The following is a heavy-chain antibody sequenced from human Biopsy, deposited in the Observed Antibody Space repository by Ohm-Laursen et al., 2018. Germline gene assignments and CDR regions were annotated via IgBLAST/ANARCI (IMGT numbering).Heavy chain of an antibody. CDR1: GETFNGYY. CDR2: INHSGRT. Sequence: TLSLTCAVYGETFNGYYWSWIRQTPGKGLEWIGEINHSGRTNYNPSLKSQVTISVDTSKNRFFLKVRSVTAADTAVYYCVRGVDYYDPYHYYALDVWGQGTTVTVSS. D-gene: IGHD3-22*01. CDR3: VRGVDYYDPYHYYALDV. J-gene: IGHJ6*02. V-gene: IGHV4-34*01.